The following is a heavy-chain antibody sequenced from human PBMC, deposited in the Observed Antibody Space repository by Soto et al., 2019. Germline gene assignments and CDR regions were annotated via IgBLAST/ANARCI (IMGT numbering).Heavy chain of an antibody. CDR1: GYTFTSYA. J-gene: IGHJ4*02. D-gene: IGHD3-10*01. CDR2: INAGNGNT. Sequence: ASVKVSCKASGYTFTSYAMHWVRQAPGQRLEWMGWINAGNGNTKYSQKFQGRVTITRDTSASTAYMELSSLRSEDTAVYYCARDSKMYYYRWGIFSVVGLGLFDYWGRGTLFPVSS. V-gene: IGHV1-3*01. CDR3: ARDSKMYYYRWGIFSVVGLGLFDY.